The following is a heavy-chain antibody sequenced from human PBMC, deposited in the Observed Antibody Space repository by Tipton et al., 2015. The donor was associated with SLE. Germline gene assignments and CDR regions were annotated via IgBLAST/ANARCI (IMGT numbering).Heavy chain of an antibody. CDR1: GGSIGSYY. V-gene: IGHV4-59*01. CDR3: ARVNGGRAQFDY. CDR2: IYNSGST. D-gene: IGHD1-26*01. Sequence: TLSLTCTVSGGSIGSYYWSWIRQPPGKGLEWIGYIYNSGSTNYNPSLKSRVTISVDTSKNQFSLKLSSVTAADTAVYYCARVNGGRAQFDYWPGNPGLRLL. J-gene: IGHJ4*02.